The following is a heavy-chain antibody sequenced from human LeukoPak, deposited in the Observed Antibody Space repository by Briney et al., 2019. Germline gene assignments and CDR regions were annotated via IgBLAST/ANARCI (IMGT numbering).Heavy chain of an antibody. CDR2: IQNSART. Sequence: SETLSLTCTVSGGSVNSGSYFWSWIRQPPGKGLEWIGYIQNSARTNYNPSLESRVTISVDSFKDQFSLRLSSVTAADTAVYYCATDYSNFYGMDVWGQGTTVTVSS. CDR3: ATDYSNFYGMDV. D-gene: IGHD4-11*01. V-gene: IGHV4-61*01. CDR1: GGSVNSGSYF. J-gene: IGHJ6*02.